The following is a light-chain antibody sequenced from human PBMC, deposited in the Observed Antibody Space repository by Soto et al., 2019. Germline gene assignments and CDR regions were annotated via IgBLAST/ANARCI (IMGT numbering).Light chain of an antibody. CDR2: TNN. CDR3: AAWDDSLGAYV. J-gene: IGLJ1*01. Sequence: QSVLTQPPSASATPGQRVTISCSGSNSNIGTNTVNWYQQLPGTAPRLLIYTNNQRPSGVPQRFSGSKTGTSASLAIGGLQSEDGAVYYCAAWDDSLGAYVFGTGTKVTVL. CDR1: NSNIGTNT. V-gene: IGLV1-44*01.